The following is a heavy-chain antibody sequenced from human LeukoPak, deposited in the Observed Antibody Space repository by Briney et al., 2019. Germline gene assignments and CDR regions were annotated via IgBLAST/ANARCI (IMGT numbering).Heavy chain of an antibody. V-gene: IGHV4-39*07. D-gene: IGHD4-17*01. Sequence: PSETLSLTCTVSGGSISSSSYYWGWIRQPPGKGLEWIGSIYYSGSTYYNPSLKSRVTISVDTSKNQFSLKLSSVTAADTAVYYCARDRQNDYGDYVYFDYWGQGTLVTVSS. CDR2: IYYSGST. J-gene: IGHJ4*02. CDR1: GGSISSSSYY. CDR3: ARDRQNDYGDYVYFDY.